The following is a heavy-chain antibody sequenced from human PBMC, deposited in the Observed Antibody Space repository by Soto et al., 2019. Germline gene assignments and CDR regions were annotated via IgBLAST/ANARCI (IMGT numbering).Heavy chain of an antibody. V-gene: IGHV4-34*01. J-gene: IGHJ4*02. Sequence: SETLSLTCAVYGGSFSGYYWSWIRQPPGKGLEWIGEINHSGSTNYNPSLKSRVTISVDTSKNQFSLKLSSVTAADTAVYYCARWDSGYESSTPIDYWGQGTLVTVSS. CDR1: GGSFSGYY. D-gene: IGHD5-12*01. CDR3: ARWDSGYESSTPIDY. CDR2: INHSGST.